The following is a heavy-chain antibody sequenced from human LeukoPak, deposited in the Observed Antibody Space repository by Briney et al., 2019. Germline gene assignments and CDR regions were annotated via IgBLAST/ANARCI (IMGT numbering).Heavy chain of an antibody. D-gene: IGHD6-13*01. CDR1: GYTFTSNY. V-gene: IGHV1-46*01. CDR2: ISPSGGST. J-gene: IGHJ4*02. Sequence: ASVKVPCKAFGYTFTSNYMHWVRQAPGQGPEWMGVISPSGGSTTYAQKFQGRVTLTRDMSTSTDYLELSSLRSEDTAVYYCARGPTQLADYWGQGTLVTVSS. CDR3: ARGPTQLADY.